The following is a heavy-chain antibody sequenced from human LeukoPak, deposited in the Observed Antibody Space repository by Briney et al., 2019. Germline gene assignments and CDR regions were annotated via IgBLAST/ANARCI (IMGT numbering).Heavy chain of an antibody. CDR3: ARDRDWNYGAGAFDI. V-gene: IGHV4-38-2*02. Sequence: SETLSLTCTVSGYSISSGYYWGWFRQPPGKGLEWIGSIYHSGSTYYNPSLKSRVTISVDTSKNQFSLKLSSVTAADTAVYYCARDRDWNYGAGAFDIWGQGTMVTVSS. J-gene: IGHJ3*02. CDR2: IYHSGST. D-gene: IGHD1-7*01. CDR1: GYSISSGYY.